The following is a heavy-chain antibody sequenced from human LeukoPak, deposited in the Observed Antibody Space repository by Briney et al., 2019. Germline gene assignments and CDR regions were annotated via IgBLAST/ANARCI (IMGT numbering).Heavy chain of an antibody. CDR1: GGSISSYY. V-gene: IGHV4-59*12. CDR2: IYYSGST. J-gene: IGHJ1*01. D-gene: IGHD2/OR15-2a*01. CDR3: ARPTTFPGRRAEYFQH. Sequence: SETLSLTCTVSGGSISSYYWSWIRQPRGKGLEWIGYIYYSGSTNYNPSLKSRVTISVDTSKNQFSLKLSSVTAADTAVYYCARPTTFPGRRAEYFQHWGQGTLVTVSS.